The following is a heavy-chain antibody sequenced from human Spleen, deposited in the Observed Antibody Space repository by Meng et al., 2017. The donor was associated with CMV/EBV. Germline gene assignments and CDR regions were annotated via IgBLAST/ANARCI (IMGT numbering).Heavy chain of an antibody. J-gene: IGHJ5*02. CDR1: GFIFRSYA. Sequence: ASGFIFRSYAMHWVRQAPGKGLEWVAVISYDGSNKYYADSVKGRFTISRDNSKNTLYLQMNSLRAEDTAVYYCARVLAGSPVAAADAWGQGTLVTVSS. CDR3: ARVLAGSPVAAADA. CDR2: ISYDGSNK. D-gene: IGHD6-13*01. V-gene: IGHV3-30*04.